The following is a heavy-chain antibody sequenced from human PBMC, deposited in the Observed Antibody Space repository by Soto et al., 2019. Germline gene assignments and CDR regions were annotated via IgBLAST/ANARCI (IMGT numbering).Heavy chain of an antibody. V-gene: IGHV3-21*01. D-gene: IGHD2-2*01. CDR3: ARWGGYCSSASCPEAFDI. Sequence: GVLRLSCAASGFTLSSYSMNWVRQAPGKGLEWVSSISSSSSFIYYADSVKGRFTISRDNAKNSLYLQMNSLRAEDAAVYYCARWGGYCSSASCPEAFDIWGQGTMVTVSS. CDR1: GFTLSSYS. CDR2: ISSSSSFI. J-gene: IGHJ3*02.